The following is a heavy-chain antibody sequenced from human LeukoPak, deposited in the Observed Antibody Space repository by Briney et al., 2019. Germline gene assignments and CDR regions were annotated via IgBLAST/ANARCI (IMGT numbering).Heavy chain of an antibody. CDR3: ARDVGNYGDYVLDYYYYMDV. V-gene: IGHV4-4*07. CDR2: IYTSGST. D-gene: IGHD4-17*01. CDR1: GGSISSYY. Sequence: SETLSLTCTVSGGSISSYYWSWIRQPAGKGLEWIGRIYTSGSTNYNPSLKSRVTMSVDTSKNQLSLRLSSVTAADTAVYYCARDVGNYGDYVLDYYYYMDVWGKGTTVIISS. J-gene: IGHJ6*03.